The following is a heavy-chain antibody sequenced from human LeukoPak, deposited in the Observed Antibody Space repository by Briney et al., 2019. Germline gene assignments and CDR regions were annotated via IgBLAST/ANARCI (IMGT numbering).Heavy chain of an antibody. D-gene: IGHD6-13*01. CDR3: ATGHYSNTL. CDR2: IYSDGGT. Sequence: GGSLRLSCAVSGFTVSTNYMTWFRQAPQKGPEWVSVIYSDGGTYYADSVKGRFTISRDNSKNTLYLQMNSLRAEDTAVYYCATGHYSNTLGGQGTLVTVSS. V-gene: IGHV3-66*01. J-gene: IGHJ4*02. CDR1: GFTVSTNY.